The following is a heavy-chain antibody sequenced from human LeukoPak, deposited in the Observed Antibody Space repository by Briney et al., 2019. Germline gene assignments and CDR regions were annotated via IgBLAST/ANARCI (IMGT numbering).Heavy chain of an antibody. V-gene: IGHV4-59*01. CDR1: GGSISSYY. CDR3: ARARSSGWYRYYYGMDV. J-gene: IGHJ6*02. CDR2: IYYSGST. Sequence: SQTLSLTCTVSGGSISSYYWSWIRQPPGKGLEWIGYIYYSGSTNYNPSLKSRVTISVDTSKNQFSLKLSSVTAADTAVYYCARARSSGWYRYYYGMDVWGQGTTVTVSS. D-gene: IGHD6-19*01.